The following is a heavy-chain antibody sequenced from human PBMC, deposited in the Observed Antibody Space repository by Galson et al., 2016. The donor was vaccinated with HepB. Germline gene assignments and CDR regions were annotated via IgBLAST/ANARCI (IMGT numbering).Heavy chain of an antibody. Sequence: SLRLSCAASGFTFSTFAMHWVRQAPGKGLEWVAVISYDGSNKYYADSVKGRFTISRDNSKNTLYLQMNSLRTEDTAVYYCAREGGSHDAFDIWGQGTMVTVSS. V-gene: IGHV3-30-3*01. CDR2: ISYDGSNK. CDR3: AREGGSHDAFDI. CDR1: GFTFSTFA. D-gene: IGHD1-26*01. J-gene: IGHJ3*02.